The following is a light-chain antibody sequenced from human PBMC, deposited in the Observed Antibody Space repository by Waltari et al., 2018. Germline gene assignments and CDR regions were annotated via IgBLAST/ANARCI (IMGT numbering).Light chain of an antibody. CDR3: SSYTSSSTFSVV. V-gene: IGLV2-14*01. CDR1: SSDVCGYNY. J-gene: IGLJ2*01. CDR2: EVT. Sequence: QSALTQPASVSGSPGQSTTISCPGTSSDVCGYNYVSWYQQHPGKAPKLIIDEVTNRPSGVSNRFSGSKSGNTASLTISGLQAEDEADYSCSSYTSSSTFSVVFGGGTKLTVL.